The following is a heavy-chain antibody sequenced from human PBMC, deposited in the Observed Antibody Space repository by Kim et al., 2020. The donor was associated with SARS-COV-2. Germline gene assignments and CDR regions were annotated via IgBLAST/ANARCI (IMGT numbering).Heavy chain of an antibody. V-gene: IGHV3-23*01. D-gene: IGHD4-4*01. Sequence: GKGRFTITRDNSKNTLYLQMNSLRAEDTAVYYCAKKLLTTVTDYYYGMDVWGQGTTVTVSS. CDR3: AKKLLTTVTDYYYGMDV. J-gene: IGHJ6*02.